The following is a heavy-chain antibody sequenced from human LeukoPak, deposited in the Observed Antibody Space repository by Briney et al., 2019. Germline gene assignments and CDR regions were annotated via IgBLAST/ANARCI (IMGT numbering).Heavy chain of an antibody. V-gene: IGHV3-21*01. D-gene: IGHD6-25*01. Sequence: GGSLRLSCAVSGFTFSSYSMNWVRQAPGKGLEWVSSISSRSSYIYYADSVKGRFTISRDNAKNTVYLQMDSLTVEDTAVYYCARSGGIDYWGQGTLVTVSS. CDR2: ISSRSSYI. CDR3: ARSGGIDY. CDR1: GFTFSSYS. J-gene: IGHJ4*02.